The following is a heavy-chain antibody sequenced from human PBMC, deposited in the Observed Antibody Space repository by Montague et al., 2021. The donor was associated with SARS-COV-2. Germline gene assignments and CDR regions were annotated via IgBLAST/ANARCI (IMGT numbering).Heavy chain of an antibody. CDR3: ARGMIRGVTTPFDY. CDR2: IYYSGTT. D-gene: IGHD3-10*01. V-gene: IGHV4-39*02. CDR1: SGSIISSGYY. J-gene: IGHJ4*01. Sequence: SETLSLTCSVSSGSIISSGYYWGWIRQPPGKALEWIGNIYYSGTTYYNPSLQSRVTISVDTSKNHLSLRLSSVTAADTAVYFCARGMIRGVTTPFDYWGHGTLVTVSS.